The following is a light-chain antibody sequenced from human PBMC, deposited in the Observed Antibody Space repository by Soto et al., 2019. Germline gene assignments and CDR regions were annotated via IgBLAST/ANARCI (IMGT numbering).Light chain of an antibody. CDR2: DVS. CDR3: SSYTSGSTPWV. CDR1: SSDVGNYNY. Sequence: QSVLTQPTSVSGSPGHSIIISCTGTSSDVGNYNYVSWYQHHPGKAPKLMICDVSDRPSGVSNRFSGSQSGNTASLTISGLRAEDEADYYCSSYTSGSTPWVFGTGTKVTVL. J-gene: IGLJ1*01. V-gene: IGLV2-14*03.